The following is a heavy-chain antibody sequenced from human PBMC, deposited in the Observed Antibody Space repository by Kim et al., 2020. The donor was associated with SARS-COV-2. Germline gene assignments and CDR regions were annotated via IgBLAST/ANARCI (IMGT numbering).Heavy chain of an antibody. CDR2: IWYDGSNK. CDR3: ARGGGIVATSGSGYYYYYGMDV. D-gene: IGHD5-12*01. CDR1: GFTFSSYG. J-gene: IGHJ6*02. Sequence: GGSLRLSCAASGFTFSSYGMHWVRQAPGKGLEWVAVIWYDGSNKYYADSVKGRFTISRDNSKNTLYLQMNSLRAEDTAVYYCARGGGIVATSGSGYYYYYGMDVWGQGTTVTVSS. V-gene: IGHV3-33*01.